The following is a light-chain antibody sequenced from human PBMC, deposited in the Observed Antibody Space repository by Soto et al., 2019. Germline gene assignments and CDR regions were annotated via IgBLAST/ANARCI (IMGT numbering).Light chain of an antibody. J-gene: IGLJ1*01. CDR2: EVS. Sequence: SVLTQPASVSGSPGQSITIYCTGTSSDVGGYNYVSWYQQHPGKAPKLMIYEVSNRPSGVSNRFSGSKSGNTASLTISGLQAEDEADYYCSSYTSSSTSNYVFGTGTKVTVL. CDR1: SSDVGGYNY. V-gene: IGLV2-14*01. CDR3: SSYTSSSTSNYV.